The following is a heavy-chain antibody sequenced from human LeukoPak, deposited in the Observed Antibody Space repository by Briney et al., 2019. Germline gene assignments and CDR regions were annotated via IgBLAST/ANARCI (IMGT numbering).Heavy chain of an antibody. CDR2: INHSGST. Sequence: SETLSLTCAVYGGSFSGYYWSWIRQPPGKGLEWIGEINHSGSTNYNPSLKSRVTISVDTSKNQFSLKLSSVTAADTAVYYCARGGGYDFWSGYYPSLNYWGQGTLVTVSS. CDR3: ARGGGYDFWSGYYPSLNY. J-gene: IGHJ4*02. D-gene: IGHD3-3*01. V-gene: IGHV4-34*01. CDR1: GGSFSGYY.